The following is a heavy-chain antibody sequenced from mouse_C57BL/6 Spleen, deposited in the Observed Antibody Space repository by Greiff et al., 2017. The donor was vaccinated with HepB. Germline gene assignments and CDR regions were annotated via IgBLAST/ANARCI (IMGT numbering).Heavy chain of an antibody. V-gene: IGHV3-6*01. CDR3: AREGLIYSGNY. CDR1: GYSITSGYY. J-gene: IGHJ3*01. Sequence: EVQRVESGPGLVKPSQSLSLTCSVTGYSITSGYYWNWIRQFPGNKLEWMGYISYDGSNNYNPSLKNRISITRDTSKNQFFLKLNSVTTEDTATYYCAREGLIYSGNYWGQGTLVTVSA. D-gene: IGHD2-1*01. CDR2: ISYDGSN.